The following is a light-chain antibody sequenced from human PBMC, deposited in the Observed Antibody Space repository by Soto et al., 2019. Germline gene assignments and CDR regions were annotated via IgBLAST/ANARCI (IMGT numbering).Light chain of an antibody. J-gene: IGKJ4*01. CDR3: QQTNTFLPLT. CDR1: QGISNW. CDR2: GAS. Sequence: DMQLTPSPSSVSASVGDRVTITCRASQGISNWLAWYQQKPGKAPKLLIYGASNLQSGVPSRFSGGGSGTHFTLIISSLQPEDFATYYCQQTNTFLPLTFGGGTKVEIK. V-gene: IGKV1-12*01.